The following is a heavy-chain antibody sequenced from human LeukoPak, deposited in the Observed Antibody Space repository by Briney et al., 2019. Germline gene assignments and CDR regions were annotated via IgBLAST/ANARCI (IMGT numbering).Heavy chain of an antibody. V-gene: IGHV3-7*01. Sequence: GGSLRLSCAASGFTFGSYWMTWVRQPPGKGLEWVAHIRQDGGEKYYVDSVKGRFTISRDNAKNSLYLQMNSLRAEDTAIYYCARDKSAGIPVASYHDYWGQGILVTVSS. CDR3: ARDKSAGIPVASYHDY. CDR2: IRQDGGEK. D-gene: IGHD6-19*01. J-gene: IGHJ4*02. CDR1: GFTFGSYW.